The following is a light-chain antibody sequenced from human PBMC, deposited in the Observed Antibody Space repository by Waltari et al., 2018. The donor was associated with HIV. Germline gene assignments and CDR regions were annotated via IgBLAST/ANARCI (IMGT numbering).Light chain of an antibody. J-gene: IGLJ1*01. CDR1: IGPVTSGHY. CDR3: LRSYSCAQV. CDR2: DTS. V-gene: IGLV7-46*01. Sequence: QAVVTQEPSLTVSPGGTVTLTCDSSIGPVTSGHYPFWFQQKPGQAPRTLIDDTSNKHSWTPARFSGSLLGSKAALTLSGALPEDEADYYCLRSYSCAQVFGTGTKVTVL.